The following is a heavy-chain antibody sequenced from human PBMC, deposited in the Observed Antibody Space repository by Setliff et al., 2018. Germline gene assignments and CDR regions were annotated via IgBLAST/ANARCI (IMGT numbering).Heavy chain of an antibody. D-gene: IGHD1-1*01. Sequence: PGGSLRLSCAASGFTFNTYWMSWVRQAPGKGLEWVASIKQDGSDKYYVGSVKGRFTISRDNAKNSLFLQMSSLRPEDTAIYFCVRGLSDRVNWFAFDYWGQGTLVTVS. J-gene: IGHJ4*02. CDR2: IKQDGSDK. CDR3: VRGLSDRVNWFAFDY. CDR1: GFTFNTYW. V-gene: IGHV3-7*01.